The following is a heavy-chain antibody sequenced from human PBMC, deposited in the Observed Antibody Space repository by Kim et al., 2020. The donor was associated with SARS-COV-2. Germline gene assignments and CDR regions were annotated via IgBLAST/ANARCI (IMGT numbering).Heavy chain of an antibody. Sequence: ADHEKGRFTISRDNAKNSLYLQMNSLRAEDTAVYYCARAEGLVAAFLPDYWGQGTLVTVSS. J-gene: IGHJ4*02. V-gene: IGHV3-11*01. CDR3: ARAEGLVAAFLPDY. D-gene: IGHD6-13*01.